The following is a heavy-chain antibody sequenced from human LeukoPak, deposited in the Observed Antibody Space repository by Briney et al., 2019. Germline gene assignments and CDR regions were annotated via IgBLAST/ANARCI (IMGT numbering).Heavy chain of an antibody. Sequence: PGRSLRLSCAASGFSFSSYAMHWVRQPPGKGLEWVAFISYDGSDKYYADSVKGRLTISRDISKNTLYLQMNSLRVEDAAVYYCSRVGSLYYDSGGYYPDCWGQGTLVTVSS. V-gene: IGHV3-30-3*01. J-gene: IGHJ4*02. CDR1: GFSFSSYA. CDR3: SRVGSLYYDSGGYYPDC. CDR2: ISYDGSDK. D-gene: IGHD3-22*01.